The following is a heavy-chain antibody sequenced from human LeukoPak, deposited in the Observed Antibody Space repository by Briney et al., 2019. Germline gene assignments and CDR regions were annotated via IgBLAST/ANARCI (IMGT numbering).Heavy chain of an antibody. CDR2: ISGSGGST. CDR1: GFTFSSYA. V-gene: IGHV3-23*01. Sequence: PGGSLRLSCAASGFTFSSYAMSWVRQAPGKGLEWVSAISGSGGSTYYADSVKGRFTISRDNSKNTLYLQMNSLRAEDTAVYYCAKDIKVLGDYYGSGPFDYWGQGTLVTVSS. D-gene: IGHD3-10*01. J-gene: IGHJ4*02. CDR3: AKDIKVLGDYYGSGPFDY.